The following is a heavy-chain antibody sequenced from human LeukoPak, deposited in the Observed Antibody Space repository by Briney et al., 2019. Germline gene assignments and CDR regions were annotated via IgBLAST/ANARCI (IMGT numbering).Heavy chain of an antibody. CDR2: IYNGGST. V-gene: IGHV4-59*08. CDR1: GASITTYY. D-gene: IGHD3-10*01. CDR3: ARSQASGTYSGGY. J-gene: IGHJ4*02. Sequence: SETLSLTCSVSGASITTYYWSWIRQPPGKGLEWIGYIYNGGSTYHNPSLKRRVTISMDTSKNQFYLKLTSVTAADTAVYYCARSQASGTYSGGYWGQGTLVTVSS.